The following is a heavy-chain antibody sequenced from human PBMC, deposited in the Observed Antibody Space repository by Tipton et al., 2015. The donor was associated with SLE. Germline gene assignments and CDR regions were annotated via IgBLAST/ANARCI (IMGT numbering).Heavy chain of an antibody. D-gene: IGHD6-13*01. CDR3: ARRQKYSSSWYGYYYGMDV. V-gene: IGHV4-38-2*01. CDR1: DYSISSDYY. Sequence: TLSLTCAVSDYSISSDYYWGWIRQPPGKGLEWIGSIYHSGSTYYNPSLKSRVTISLDTSKNQFSLKLSSVTAADTAVYYCARRQKYSSSWYGYYYGMDVWGQGTTVTVSS. CDR2: IYHSGST. J-gene: IGHJ6*02.